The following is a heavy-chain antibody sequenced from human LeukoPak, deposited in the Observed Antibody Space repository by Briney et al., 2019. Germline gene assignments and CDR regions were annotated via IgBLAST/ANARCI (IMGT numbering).Heavy chain of an antibody. CDR1: GFTVSSNY. V-gene: IGHV3-53*01. CDR3: AGNTYSSSWYYFDY. CDR2: IYSGGST. J-gene: IGHJ4*02. D-gene: IGHD6-13*01. Sequence: GGSLRLSCAASGFTVSSNYMSWVRQAPGKGLEWVSVIYSGGSTYYADSVKGRFTISRDNSKNTLYLQMSSLRAEDTAVYYCAGNTYSSSWYYFDYWGQGTLVTVSS.